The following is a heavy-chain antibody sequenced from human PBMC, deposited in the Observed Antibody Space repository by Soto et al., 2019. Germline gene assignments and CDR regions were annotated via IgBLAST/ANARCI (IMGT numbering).Heavy chain of an antibody. J-gene: IGHJ4*02. CDR2: FSSSGYTI. CDR1: GFTFSGYY. CDR3: ATERGGRSED. Sequence: QVQLVESGGGLVKPGGALRLSCEASGFTFSGYYMTWIRQAPGWGLELISYFSSSGYTIRYVESAEGRFTVSRDDDKKTLYLQMNSLRADDTAVYDCATERGGRSEDWGQGTLVTVSS. V-gene: IGHV3-11*01. D-gene: IGHD3-3*01.